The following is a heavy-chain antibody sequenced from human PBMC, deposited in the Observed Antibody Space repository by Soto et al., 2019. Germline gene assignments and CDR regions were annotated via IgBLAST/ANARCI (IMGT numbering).Heavy chain of an antibody. V-gene: IGHV4-39*01. D-gene: IGHD6-6*01. CDR3: ASRLVPYYYFDY. J-gene: IGHJ4*02. Sequence: SETLSLTCTVSGGSISSSSYYWGWIRQPPGKGLEWIGSIYYSGSTYYNPSLKSRVTISVDTSKNQFSLKLSSVTAADTAVYYCASRLVPYYYFDYWGQGTLVTVSS. CDR2: IYYSGST. CDR1: GGSISSSSYY.